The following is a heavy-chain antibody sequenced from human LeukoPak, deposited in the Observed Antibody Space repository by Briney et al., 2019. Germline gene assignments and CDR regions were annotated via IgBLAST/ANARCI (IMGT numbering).Heavy chain of an antibody. V-gene: IGHV3-21*01. CDR3: ARDPGFGEFYYYYYMDV. Sequence: GGSLRLSCAASGFTFSSYSMNWVRQAPGKGLEGVSSISSSSSYIYYADSVKGRFTISRDNAKNSLYLQMNSLRAEDTAVYYCARDPGFGEFYYYYYMDVWGKGTTVTVSS. CDR2: ISSSSSYI. CDR1: GFTFSSYS. J-gene: IGHJ6*03. D-gene: IGHD3-10*01.